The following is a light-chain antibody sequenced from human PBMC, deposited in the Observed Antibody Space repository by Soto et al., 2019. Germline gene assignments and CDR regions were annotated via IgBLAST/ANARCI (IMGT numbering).Light chain of an antibody. CDR2: DAS. J-gene: IGKJ1*01. Sequence: DIQMTQSPSTLSASVGDRVTITCRASQTVSHWLAWYQQKPGKAPKLLIYDASSLESGVPPRFTGSGSGTEFTLTISSLQPDDFATYYCQQYHGFPETFGQGTKVDIK. CDR3: QQYHGFPET. CDR1: QTVSHW. V-gene: IGKV1-5*01.